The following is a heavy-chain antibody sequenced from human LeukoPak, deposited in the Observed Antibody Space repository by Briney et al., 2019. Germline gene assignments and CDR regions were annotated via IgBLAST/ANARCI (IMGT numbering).Heavy chain of an antibody. D-gene: IGHD2-21*01. J-gene: IGHJ4*02. V-gene: IGHV4-39*07. CDR2: IYYSGST. CDR3: ARGRTALLY. CDR1: GGSISSSSYY. Sequence: SETLSLTCTVSGGSISSSSYYWGWIRQPPGKGLEWIGSIYYSGSTYYNPSLKSRVTISVDTSKNQFSLKLSSVTAADTAVYYCARGRTALLYWGQGTLVTVSS.